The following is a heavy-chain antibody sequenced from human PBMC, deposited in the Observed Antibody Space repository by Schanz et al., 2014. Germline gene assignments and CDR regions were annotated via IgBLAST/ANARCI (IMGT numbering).Heavy chain of an antibody. CDR2: ISNSGTYT. D-gene: IGHD6-19*01. CDR1: GFTFSDYY. Sequence: QVQLVESGGGLVKPGGSLRLSCAASGFTFSDYYMTWMRQAPGKGLEWISYISNSGTYTKYADSVKGRFVISRDNARSSLYLQMSSLRDGDTAVYYCASVIMVAGNHRDGRDVWATGITVIVSS. J-gene: IGHJ6*04. CDR3: ASVIMVAGNHRDGRDV. V-gene: IGHV3-11*05.